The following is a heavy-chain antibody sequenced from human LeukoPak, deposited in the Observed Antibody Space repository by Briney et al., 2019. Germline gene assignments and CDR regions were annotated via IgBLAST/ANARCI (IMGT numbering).Heavy chain of an antibody. CDR3: ARLRVYDSSGYPSHWYFDL. CDR1: GGSISSSSYY. D-gene: IGHD3-22*01. CDR2: IYYSGST. V-gene: IGHV4-61*05. Sequence: PSETLSLTCTVSGGSISSSSYYWGWIRQPPGKGLEWIGYIYYSGSTNYNPSLKSRVTISVDTSKNQFSLKLSSVTAADTAVYYCARLRVYDSSGYPSHWYFDLWGRGTLVTVSS. J-gene: IGHJ2*01.